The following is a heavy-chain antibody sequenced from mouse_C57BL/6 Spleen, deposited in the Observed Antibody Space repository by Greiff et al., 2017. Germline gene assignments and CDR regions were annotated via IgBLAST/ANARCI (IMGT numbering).Heavy chain of an antibody. D-gene: IGHD3-2*02. Sequence: VQGVESGAELVKPGASVKMSCKASGYTFTTYPIEWMKQNHGKSLEWIGNFHPYNDDTKYNEKFKGKATLTVEKSSSTVYLELSRLTSDDSAVYYCARRDSSGYGFAYWGQGTLVTVSA. J-gene: IGHJ3*01. CDR2: FHPYNDDT. CDR3: ARRDSSGYGFAY. CDR1: GYTFTTYP. V-gene: IGHV1-47*01.